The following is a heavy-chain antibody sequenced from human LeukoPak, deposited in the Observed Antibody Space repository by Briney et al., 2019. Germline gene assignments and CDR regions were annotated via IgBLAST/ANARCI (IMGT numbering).Heavy chain of an antibody. V-gene: IGHV4-38-2*01. J-gene: IGHJ4*02. CDR3: ARMPYGGFEY. CDR2: IYHSGTT. Sequence: PSETLSLTCAVSGYSISSGYQWGWIRQPPGKGLEWIGSIYHSGTTYYSPSLKSRVTMSVDTSKNQFSVKLGSVTAADTAVYYCARMPYGGFEYWGRGALVTVSS. D-gene: IGHD4-23*01. CDR1: GYSISSGYQ.